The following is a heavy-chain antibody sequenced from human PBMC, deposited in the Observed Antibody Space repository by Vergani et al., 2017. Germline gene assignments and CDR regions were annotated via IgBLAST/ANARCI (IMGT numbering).Heavy chain of an antibody. Sequence: QVQMQESGPGLVKPSEAPSLTCAVSGYSISSGSYLAWTRQPPGKGLEWIGSIFHSGTTHYNPSIESLVTISVDTSRDLLSLRLSFLTASDTAVYYCARHNLWGDSQTGIDFWGLGTLVIVSS. CDR1: GYSISSGSY. D-gene: IGHD2-21*02. V-gene: IGHV4-38-2*01. CDR3: ARHNLWGDSQTGIDF. CDR2: IFHSGTT. J-gene: IGHJ4*02.